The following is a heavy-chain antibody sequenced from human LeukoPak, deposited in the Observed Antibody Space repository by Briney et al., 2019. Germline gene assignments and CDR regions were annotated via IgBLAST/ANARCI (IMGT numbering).Heavy chain of an antibody. Sequence: GGSLRLSCAASGFIFSSYAMSWVRQAPGKGLEWVSAISGSGGSTYYADSVKGRFTISRDNSKNTLYLQMNSLRAEDTAVYYCAKDPRDEYYYDSSGYYYWGQGTLVTVSS. CDR1: GFIFSSYA. D-gene: IGHD3-22*01. CDR3: AKDPRDEYYYDSSGYYY. V-gene: IGHV3-23*01. CDR2: ISGSGGST. J-gene: IGHJ4*02.